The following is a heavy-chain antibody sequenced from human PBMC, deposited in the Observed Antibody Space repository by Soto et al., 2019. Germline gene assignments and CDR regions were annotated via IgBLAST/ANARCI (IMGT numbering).Heavy chain of an antibody. CDR3: ARSRFLEWLLYGNTYYFDY. D-gene: IGHD3-3*01. V-gene: IGHV1-2*04. Sequence: ASVKVSCKASGYTFTGYYMHWVRQAPGQGLEWMGWINPNSGGTNYAQKFQGWVTMTRDTSISTAYMELSRLRSDDTAVYYCARSRFLEWLLYGNTYYFDYWGQGTLVTVSS. J-gene: IGHJ4*02. CDR1: GYTFTGYY. CDR2: INPNSGGT.